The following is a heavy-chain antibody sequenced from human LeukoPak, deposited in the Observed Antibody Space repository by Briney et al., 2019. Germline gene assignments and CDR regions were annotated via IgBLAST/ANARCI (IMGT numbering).Heavy chain of an antibody. D-gene: IGHD3-22*01. CDR1: GFTFSSYG. J-gene: IGHJ4*02. CDR2: IRYDGSNK. Sequence: GGSLRLSCAASGFTFSSYGMHWVRQAPGKGLEWVAFIRYDGSNKYYADSVKGRFTISRDNSKNTLFLQMNSLRAEDTAVYYCAKDPDSSGYYPVYYFDYWGQGTLVTVSS. V-gene: IGHV3-30*02. CDR3: AKDPDSSGYYPVYYFDY.